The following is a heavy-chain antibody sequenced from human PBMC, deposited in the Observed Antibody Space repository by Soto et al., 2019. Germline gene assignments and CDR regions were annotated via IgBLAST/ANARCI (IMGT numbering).Heavy chain of an antibody. Sequence: QVQLVQSGAEVKKPGSSVKVSCKASGDTFSSYAINWVRQAPGQGLEWMGGVIPIFGTANYAQKFQGRVTITADESTSTAYMELSSLRSEDTAVYYCARLDYGGNSRNFDYWGQGTLVTVSS. CDR3: ARLDYGGNSRNFDY. V-gene: IGHV1-69*12. CDR2: VIPIFGTA. CDR1: GDTFSSYA. J-gene: IGHJ4*02. D-gene: IGHD4-17*01.